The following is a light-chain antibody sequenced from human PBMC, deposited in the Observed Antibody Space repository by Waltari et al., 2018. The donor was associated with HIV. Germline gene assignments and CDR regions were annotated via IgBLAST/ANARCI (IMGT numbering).Light chain of an antibody. CDR3: SSYTSSSTRGV. Sequence: QSALTQPASVSGSPGQSITISCTGTSSDIGGYNYVSWYQQHPGKAPKLMISDVSHRPSGVSNRFSGSKSGNTASLTISGLQAEDEADYYCSSYTSSSTRGVFGSGTKVTVL. V-gene: IGLV2-14*03. CDR1: SSDIGGYNY. J-gene: IGLJ1*01. CDR2: DVS.